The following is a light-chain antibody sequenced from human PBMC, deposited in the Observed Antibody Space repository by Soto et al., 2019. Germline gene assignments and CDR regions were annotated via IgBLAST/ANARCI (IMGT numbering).Light chain of an antibody. CDR1: QSVYTY. J-gene: IGKJ1*01. CDR3: QQRSNWPPVT. CDR2: DAS. V-gene: IGKV3-11*01. Sequence: EVVLTQSPATVSLSPGERATLSCRASQSVYTYLAWYQQKPGQAPRLLIFDASKRATGIPARFSGTGSGTDFTLTISSLEPEDVAVYYCQQRSNWPPVTFCQWTKVEIK.